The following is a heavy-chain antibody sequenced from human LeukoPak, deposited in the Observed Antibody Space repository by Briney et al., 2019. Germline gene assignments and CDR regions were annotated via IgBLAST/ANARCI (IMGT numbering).Heavy chain of an antibody. CDR1: GGSIGTYY. Sequence: SETLSLTCTVSGGSIGTYYWGWIRQPPGKGLEWIGSIYYSGSTYYTPSLKSRVTISVDTSRNQFSLKLTSVTAADTAIYYCARGAYTSSRFDPWGQGTLVTVSS. V-gene: IGHV4-39*01. CDR2: IYYSGST. CDR3: ARGAYTSSRFDP. D-gene: IGHD6-6*01. J-gene: IGHJ5*02.